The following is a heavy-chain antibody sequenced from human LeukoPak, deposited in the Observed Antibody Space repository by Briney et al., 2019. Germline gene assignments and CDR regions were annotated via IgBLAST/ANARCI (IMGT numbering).Heavy chain of an antibody. CDR3: ARGPSRNTFGEDGLDI. CDR1: GFSISGGGYW. J-gene: IGHJ3*02. CDR2: IYFTGTT. D-gene: IGHD2-21*01. Sequence: SETLSLACTVSGFSISGGGYWWSWIRQYPGKGLEWIGYIYFTGTTHYSPSLKSRLSISVDTFENQFSLRLSAVTAADTAVYYCARGPSRNTFGEDGLDIWGLGTLVTVSS. V-gene: IGHV4-31*03.